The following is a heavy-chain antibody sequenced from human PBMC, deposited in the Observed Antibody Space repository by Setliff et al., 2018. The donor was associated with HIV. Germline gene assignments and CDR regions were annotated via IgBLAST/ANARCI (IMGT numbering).Heavy chain of an antibody. CDR3: ARVPVAGANWFDP. Sequence: RDPPGERLEWIGSVSQSGSTYYNPSLKSRITISVDRSKNLFSLKLISVTAADQGVYYCARVPVAGANWFDPWGLGTLVTVSS. V-gene: IGHV4-38-2*02. J-gene: IGHJ5*02. D-gene: IGHD2-21*01. CDR2: VSQSGST.